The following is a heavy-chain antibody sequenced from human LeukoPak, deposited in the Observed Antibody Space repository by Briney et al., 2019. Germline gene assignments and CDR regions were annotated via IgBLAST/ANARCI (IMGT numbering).Heavy chain of an antibody. CDR2: ISWNSGRI. CDR1: GFTFDDYS. J-gene: IGHJ3*02. D-gene: IGHD6-13*01. V-gene: IGHV3-9*01. CDR3: AKDRSSSLHNDAFDI. Sequence: GRSLCLSCAASGFTFDDYSMHWVRQPPGKGLEWVSGISWNSGRIGYADSVKGRFTISRDNAKNSLNLQMNSLRAEDTALYYCAKDRSSSLHNDAFDIGGEGTMVTVSS.